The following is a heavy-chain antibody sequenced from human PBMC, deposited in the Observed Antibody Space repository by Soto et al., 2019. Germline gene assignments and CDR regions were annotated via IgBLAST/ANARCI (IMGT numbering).Heavy chain of an antibody. J-gene: IGHJ5*02. D-gene: IGHD3-16*02. V-gene: IGHV1-58*01. CDR3: ARAHDYVWGSYRPPDRWFDP. Sequence: SVKVSCKASGFTFTSSAVQWVRQARGQRLEWIGWIVVGSGNTNYAQKLQGRVTMTTDTSTSTAYMELRSLRSDDTAVYYCARAHDYVWGSYRPPDRWFDPWG. CDR1: GFTFTSSA. CDR2: IVVGSGNT.